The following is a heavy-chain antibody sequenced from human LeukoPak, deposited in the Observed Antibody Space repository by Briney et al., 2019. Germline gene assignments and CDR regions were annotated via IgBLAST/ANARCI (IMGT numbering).Heavy chain of an antibody. V-gene: IGHV3-74*01. J-gene: IGHJ4*02. CDR3: ATKQWLAPPPDS. Sequence: GALRLSCAASGFTFSKYWMLWVRQAPGEGLESVSRINTDGTVTTYADSVKGRFTVSRDNADNTMFLQMNSVRDEDTAVYYCATKQWLAPPPDSWGQGTPVTVSS. CDR1: GFTFSKYW. CDR2: INTDGTVT. D-gene: IGHD6-19*01.